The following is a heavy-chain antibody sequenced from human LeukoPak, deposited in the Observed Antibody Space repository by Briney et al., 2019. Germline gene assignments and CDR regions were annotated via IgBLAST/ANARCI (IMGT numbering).Heavy chain of an antibody. CDR1: GFTFSSYW. CDR3: ARASPNTVTTLQYFDY. V-gene: IGHV3-7*01. D-gene: IGHD4-17*01. Sequence: GGSLRLSCAASGFTFSSYWMSWVRQAPGKGLEWVANIKQDGSEKYYVDSVKGRFTISRDNAKNSLYLQMNSLRAEDTAVYYCARASPNTVTTLQYFDYWGQGTLVTVSS. CDR2: IKQDGSEK. J-gene: IGHJ4*02.